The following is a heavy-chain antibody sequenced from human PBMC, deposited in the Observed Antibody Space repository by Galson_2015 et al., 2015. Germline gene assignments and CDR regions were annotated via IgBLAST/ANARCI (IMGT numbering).Heavy chain of an antibody. CDR3: ARGGTRRRHPFYI. V-gene: IGHV3-74*01. CDR1: EFTLSTYW. Sequence: SLRLSCAASEFTLSTYWMHWVRHVPGEGLVCVSRINPVGSVTVYADSVKGRLTISRDIAKNTLYLQMNSLRAEDTAVYYCARGGTRRRHPFYIPPPGTMVTVSS. D-gene: IGHD1-7*01. CDR2: INPVGSVT. J-gene: IGHJ3*02.